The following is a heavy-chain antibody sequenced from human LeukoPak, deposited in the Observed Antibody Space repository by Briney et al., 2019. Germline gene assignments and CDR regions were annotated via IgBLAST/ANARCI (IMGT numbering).Heavy chain of an antibody. D-gene: IGHD6-19*01. CDR2: INHSGST. J-gene: IGHJ4*02. Sequence: SETLSLTCAVYGGSFSGYYWSWIRQPPGKGLEWIGEINHSGSTNYNPSLKSRVTISVDASKNQFSLKLSSVTAADTAVYYCATSGWYLLPGIYWGQGTLVTVSS. CDR1: GGSFSGYY. V-gene: IGHV4-34*01. CDR3: ATSGWYLLPGIY.